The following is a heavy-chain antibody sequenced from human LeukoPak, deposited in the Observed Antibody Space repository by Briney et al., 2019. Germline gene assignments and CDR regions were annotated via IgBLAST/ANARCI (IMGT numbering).Heavy chain of an antibody. CDR2: ISGSGGST. Sequence: PGGSLRLSCTASGFTFRNYAMTWVRQAPGEGLEFVSAISGSGGSTYYADSVKGRFTIARDNSNSTLYLQMNSLRAEDTAVYYCAKGQSAGTRVFRWFDPWGQGTLVTVSS. CDR1: GFTFRNYA. CDR3: AKGQSAGTRVFRWFDP. V-gene: IGHV3-23*01. D-gene: IGHD6-13*01. J-gene: IGHJ5*02.